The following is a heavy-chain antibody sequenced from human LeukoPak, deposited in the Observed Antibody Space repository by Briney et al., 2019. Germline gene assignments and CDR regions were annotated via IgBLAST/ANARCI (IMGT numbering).Heavy chain of an antibody. V-gene: IGHV3-48*02. CDR1: GFTFNSYS. Sequence: GGSLRLSCAASGFTFNSYSINWVRQAPGKGLEWISYISSSSNVYYADSVKGRFTISRDNTKNSLYLQMSSLRDDDTAVYYCARSSLLHSNAMDVWGQGTMVTVSS. CDR3: ARSSLLHSNAMDV. CDR2: ISSSSNV. D-gene: IGHD5-18*01. J-gene: IGHJ6*02.